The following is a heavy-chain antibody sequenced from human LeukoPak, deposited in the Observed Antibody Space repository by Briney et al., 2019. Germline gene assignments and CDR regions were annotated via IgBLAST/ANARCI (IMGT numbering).Heavy chain of an antibody. D-gene: IGHD2-15*01. CDR2: IYPGDSDI. Sequence: GESLKISCKDSGYRFSSYWIAWVRQMPGKGLEYIGIIYPGDSDIRYSPSFQGQVTISADKSISTAYLQWSSLKASDTAMYYCARQEYCSGGSCYTWFDPWGQGTLVTVSS. V-gene: IGHV5-51*01. J-gene: IGHJ5*02. CDR3: ARQEYCSGGSCYTWFDP. CDR1: GYRFSSYW.